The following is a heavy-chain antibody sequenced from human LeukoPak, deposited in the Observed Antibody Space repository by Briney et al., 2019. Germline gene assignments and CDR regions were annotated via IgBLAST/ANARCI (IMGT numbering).Heavy chain of an antibody. CDR3: ARNRPDYDFWSGPRTADYFDY. J-gene: IGHJ4*02. CDR2: IYYSGST. CDR1: GGSISSYY. V-gene: IGHV4-59*01. Sequence: SETLSLTCTVSGGSISSYYWSWIRQPPGKGLEWIGYIYYSGSTNYNPSLKSRVTISVDTSKNQFSLKLSSVTAADTAVYYCARNRPDYDFWSGPRTADYFDYWGQGTLVTVSS. D-gene: IGHD3-3*01.